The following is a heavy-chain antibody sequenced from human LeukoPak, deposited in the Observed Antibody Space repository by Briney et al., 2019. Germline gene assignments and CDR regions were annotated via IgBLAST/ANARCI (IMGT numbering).Heavy chain of an antibody. CDR1: GFSINSGCN. D-gene: IGHD3-3*01. J-gene: IGHJ5*02. V-gene: IGHV4-38-2*01. Sequence: PSETLSLTCVVSGFSINSGCNWGWIRQPPKKGLEWIGTVYHSGSTYYNPSLESRVTILVDMSKNQFSLNLSSVTAADTAVYYCARVRGIFGVVMTNWFDPWGQGTLVTVSS. CDR3: ARVRGIFGVVMTNWFDP. CDR2: VYHSGST.